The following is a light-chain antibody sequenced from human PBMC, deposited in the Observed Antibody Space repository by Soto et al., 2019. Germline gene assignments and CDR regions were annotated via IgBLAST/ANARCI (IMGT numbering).Light chain of an antibody. CDR2: DAS. V-gene: IGKV3-11*01. CDR3: QQRSNWPPIT. J-gene: IGKJ5*01. Sequence: EIVLTHSPFTLPLSPGERATLSFMASQSVSSYLAWYQQKPGQAPRLLIYDASNRATGIPARFSGGGSGTDFTLTIDNLETEDFAIYYCQQRSNWPPITFGQGTRLEIK. CDR1: QSVSSY.